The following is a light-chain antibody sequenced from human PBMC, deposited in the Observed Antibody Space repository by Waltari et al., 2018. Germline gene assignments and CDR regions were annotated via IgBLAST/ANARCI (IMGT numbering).Light chain of an antibody. J-gene: IGKJ1*01. CDR1: QSLVHSDGNTY. CDR2: QVS. CDR3: MQGTLWPRWT. Sequence: DVVMTQSPLSLPVTLGQPASISCRSTQSLVHSDGNTYLNWFQQRPGQSPRRLIYQVSNRDSGVPERFSGSGSGTDFTLRISRVEAEDVGVYFCMQGTLWPRWTFGQGTKVEIK. V-gene: IGKV2-30*02.